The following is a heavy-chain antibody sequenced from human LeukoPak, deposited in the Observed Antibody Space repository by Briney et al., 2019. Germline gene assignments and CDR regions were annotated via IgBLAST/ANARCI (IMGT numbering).Heavy chain of an antibody. CDR2: ITLSGGNT. J-gene: IGHJ6*03. D-gene: IGHD2-2*01. V-gene: IGHV3-23*01. CDR1: GFTFSKCA. Sequence: GGSLRLSCATSGFTFSKCAMSWVRQAPGKGLEWVSSITLSGGNTFYADSVMGRFTVSRDNSKNTLYLQMNSLSAEDTAVYYCAKRGNPAVGHHYLDVWGKGTTVSVSS. CDR3: AKRGNPAVGHHYLDV.